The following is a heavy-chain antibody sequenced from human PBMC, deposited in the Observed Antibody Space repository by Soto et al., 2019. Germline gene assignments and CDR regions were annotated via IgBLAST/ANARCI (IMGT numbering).Heavy chain of an antibody. J-gene: IGHJ6*02. CDR1: GGTFSSYA. D-gene: IGHD1-26*01. Sequence: QVQLVQSGAEVKKPGSSVKVSCKASGGTFSSYAISWVRQAPGQGLEWMGGIIPILGTAHYAQKFQGRVTITADKSTRTAYMELSSLRAEDTAVYYCARRGYSGHLPPDYYGMDVCGQGTTVTVS. CDR3: ARRGYSGHLPPDYYGMDV. V-gene: IGHV1-69*06. CDR2: IIPILGTA.